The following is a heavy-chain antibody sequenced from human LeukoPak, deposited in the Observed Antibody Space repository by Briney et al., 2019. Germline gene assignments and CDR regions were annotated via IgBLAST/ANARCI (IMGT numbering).Heavy chain of an antibody. D-gene: IGHD3-22*01. Sequence: SETLSLTCTVSGGSITGDPHYWTWIRQSAGEGLEWLGHVSASGRTTYNPSLKSRVAISVDTSKKKFFLRLDSVTAADTAVCYCARANYYDSTGCYHDYWGQGTLVTVSS. CDR1: GGSITGDPHY. CDR2: VSASGRT. V-gene: IGHV4-61*09. J-gene: IGHJ4*02. CDR3: ARANYYDSTGCYHDY.